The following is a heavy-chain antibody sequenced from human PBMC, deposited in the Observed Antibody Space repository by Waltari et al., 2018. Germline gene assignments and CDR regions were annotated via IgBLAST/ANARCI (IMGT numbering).Heavy chain of an antibody. Sequence: QVQLVKSGAEMKEPGSSGKVSCKASGGNFSSNSITWVRLAPGQGLEWMGRIIPIMGITNYAQKFQGRITIIADESTNTAYMELSSLRSEDTAVYYCARGEILVRGVMDVWGHGTTVTVSS. CDR2: IIPIMGIT. CDR3: ARGEILVRGVMDV. D-gene: IGHD3-10*01. V-gene: IGHV1-69*04. CDR1: GGNFSSNS. J-gene: IGHJ6*02.